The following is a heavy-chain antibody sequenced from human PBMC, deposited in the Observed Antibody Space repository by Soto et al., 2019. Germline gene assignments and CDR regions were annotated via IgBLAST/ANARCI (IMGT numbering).Heavy chain of an antibody. D-gene: IGHD6-19*01. J-gene: IGHJ4*02. CDR2: INPNSGGT. Sequence: ASVKVSCKASGYTFSGFYMHWVRPAPGQGLEWMGWINPNSGGTKSAEKFQGRATMTRDTSISTAYMELSRLTSDDTAVYYCASAAVTGTAGLDFWGQGTQVTVSS. V-gene: IGHV1-2*02. CDR1: GYTFSGFY. CDR3: ASAAVTGTAGLDF.